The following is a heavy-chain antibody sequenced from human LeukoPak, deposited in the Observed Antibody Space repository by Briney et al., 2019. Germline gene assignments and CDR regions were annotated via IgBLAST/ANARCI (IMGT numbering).Heavy chain of an antibody. V-gene: IGHV4-30-4*01. D-gene: IGHD4-23*01. CDR1: GGSISSGDYY. Sequence: SETLSLTCTVSGGSISSGDYYWSWIRQPPGKGLEWIGYIYYSGSTYYNPSLKSRVTISVDTSKNQFSLKLSSVTAADTAVYYCARLTLDYGGNSAVDYWGQGTLVTVSS. CDR2: IYYSGST. CDR3: ARLTLDYGGNSAVDY. J-gene: IGHJ4*02.